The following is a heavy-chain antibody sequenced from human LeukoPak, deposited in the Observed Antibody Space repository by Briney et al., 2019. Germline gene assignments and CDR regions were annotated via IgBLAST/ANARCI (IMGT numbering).Heavy chain of an antibody. J-gene: IGHJ6*02. Sequence: ASVKVSCKASGYTFTDYYIHWVRQAPGQGLEWMGWINPYSGGTDFAQKFQGRVTMTRNTSISTAYMELSSLRSEDTAVYYCAREGDYYGSGSYYIPHNYYYYYGMDVWGQGTTVTVSS. CDR2: INPYSGGT. V-gene: IGHV1-2*02. CDR1: GYTFTDYY. D-gene: IGHD3-10*01. CDR3: AREGDYYGSGSYYIPHNYYYYYGMDV.